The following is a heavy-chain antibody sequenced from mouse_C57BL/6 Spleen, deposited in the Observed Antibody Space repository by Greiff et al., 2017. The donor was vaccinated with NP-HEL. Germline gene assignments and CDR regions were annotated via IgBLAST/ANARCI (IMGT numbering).Heavy chain of an antibody. CDR1: GFTFSDYG. CDR2: ISSGSSTI. J-gene: IGHJ2*01. CDR3: ALRWDYYGSSSLDY. V-gene: IGHV5-17*01. Sequence: EVKLMESGGGLVKPGGSLKLSCAASGFTFSDYGMHWVRQAPEKGLEWVAYISSGSSTIYYADTVKGRFTISRDNAKNTLFLQMTSLRSEDTAMYYCALRWDYYGSSSLDYWGQGTTLTVSS. D-gene: IGHD1-1*01.